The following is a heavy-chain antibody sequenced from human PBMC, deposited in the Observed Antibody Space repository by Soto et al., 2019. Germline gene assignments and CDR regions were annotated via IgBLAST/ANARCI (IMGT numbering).Heavy chain of an antibody. Sequence: GGSLRLSCAASGFTFSSYGMHWVRQAPGKGLEWVAVISYDGSNKYYADSVKGRFTISRDNSKNTLYLQMNSLRAEDTAVYYCAKVRGSYLTNGLGDYWGQGTLVTVSS. V-gene: IGHV3-30*18. CDR2: ISYDGSNK. CDR1: GFTFSSYG. J-gene: IGHJ4*02. D-gene: IGHD1-26*01. CDR3: AKVRGSYLTNGLGDY.